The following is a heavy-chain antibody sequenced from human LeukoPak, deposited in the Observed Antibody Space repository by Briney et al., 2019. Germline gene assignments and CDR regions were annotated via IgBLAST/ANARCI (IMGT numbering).Heavy chain of an antibody. D-gene: IGHD1-14*01. J-gene: IGHJ4*02. CDR3: ATYTY. Sequence: SETLSLTCTVSGDSISSYYWGWIRQPPGKGLEWIGSIYYSGSTYYNPSLKSRVTISVDTSKNQFSLKLSSVTAADTAVYYCATYTYWGQGTLVTVSS. CDR1: GDSISSYY. V-gene: IGHV4-39*07. CDR2: IYYSGST.